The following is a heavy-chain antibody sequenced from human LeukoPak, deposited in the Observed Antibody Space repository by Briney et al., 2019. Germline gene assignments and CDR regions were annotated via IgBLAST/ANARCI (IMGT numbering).Heavy chain of an antibody. CDR1: GYTFTYRY. CDR3: ATTHDYGDYVHALDI. J-gene: IGHJ3*02. V-gene: IGHV1-45*02. Sequence: GASVKVSCTASGYTFTYRYLHWVRQAPGQALEWMGWITPFNGNTNYAQKFQDRVTITRDRSMSTAYMELSSLRSEDTAMYYCATTHDYGDYVHALDIWGQGTMVTVSS. CDR2: ITPFNGNT. D-gene: IGHD4-17*01.